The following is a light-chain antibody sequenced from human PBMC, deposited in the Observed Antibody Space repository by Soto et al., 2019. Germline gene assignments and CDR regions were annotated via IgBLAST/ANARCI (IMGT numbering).Light chain of an antibody. CDR3: SSYTSSSTLLYV. CDR1: SSDVGGYNY. V-gene: IGLV2-14*01. J-gene: IGLJ1*01. Sequence: QSVLTQPASVSGSPGQSITISCTGTSSDVGGYNYVSWYQQHPGKAPKLMIYEVSNRPSGVSNRFSGSKSGNTASLTISGLQAEDEADYCCSSYTSSSTLLYVFGTGTKLTVL. CDR2: EVS.